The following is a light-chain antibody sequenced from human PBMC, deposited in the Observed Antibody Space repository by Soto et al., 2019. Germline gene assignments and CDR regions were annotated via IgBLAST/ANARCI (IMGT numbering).Light chain of an antibody. J-gene: IGLJ3*02. V-gene: IGLV2-23*01. CDR1: SSDVGSYNL. Sequence: QSVLTQPASVSGSPGQSITISCTGTSSDVGSYNLVSWYQQHPGKAPKLMIYEGSKRPSGVSNRFSGSKSGNTASLTISGHQAEDAADYYRCSDASSSTCVFGGGTKLTVL. CDR2: EGS. CDR3: CSDASSSTCV.